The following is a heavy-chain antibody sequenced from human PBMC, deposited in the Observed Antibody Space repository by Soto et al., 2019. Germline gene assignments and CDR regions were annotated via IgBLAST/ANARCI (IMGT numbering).Heavy chain of an antibody. CDR2: ISGSGGSA. Sequence: GGSLRLSCAASGFTFSSMTWVRQAPGKGLEWVSTISGSGGSAYYADSVKGRFTISRDNSKNTLYLQMNSLRAEDTAVYYCAKDRGQYFDYWGQGTLVTVSS. D-gene: IGHD5-12*01. CDR3: AKDRGQYFDY. V-gene: IGHV3-23*01. J-gene: IGHJ4*02. CDR1: GFTFSS.